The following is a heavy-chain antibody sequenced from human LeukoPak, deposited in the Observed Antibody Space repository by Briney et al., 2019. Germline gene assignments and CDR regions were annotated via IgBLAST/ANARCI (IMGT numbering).Heavy chain of an antibody. CDR3: TTAGDFWSGYYTRFDY. CDR2: IKSKTDGGTT. J-gene: IGHJ4*02. CDR1: GFTFSNAW. D-gene: IGHD3-3*01. Sequence: PGGSLRLSCAASGFTFSNAWMSWVRQAPGKGLEWVGRIKSKTDGGTTDYAAPVKGRFTISRDDSKNTLYLQMNSLKTEDTAVYDCTTAGDFWSGYYTRFDYWGQGTLVTVSS. V-gene: IGHV3-15*01.